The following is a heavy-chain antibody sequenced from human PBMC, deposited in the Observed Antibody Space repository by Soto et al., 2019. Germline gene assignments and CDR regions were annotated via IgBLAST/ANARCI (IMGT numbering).Heavy chain of an antibody. V-gene: IGHV3-30*18. CDR2: ISYDGSNK. J-gene: IGHJ4*02. CDR1: GFTFSNYD. D-gene: IGHD2-15*01. CDR3: AKAAATYYCSGGYCYNYYFDS. Sequence: LRLSCAASGFTFSNYDMHWVRQAPGKGLEWVAVISYDGSNKYYADSVRGRFTISRDNSKNTLYLQMNSLRADDTAVYYCAKAAATYYCSGGYCYNYYFDSWGQGTLVTVSS.